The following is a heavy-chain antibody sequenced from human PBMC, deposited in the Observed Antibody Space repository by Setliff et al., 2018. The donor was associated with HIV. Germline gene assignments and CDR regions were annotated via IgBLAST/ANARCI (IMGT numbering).Heavy chain of an antibody. Sequence: PSETLSLTCTFSGASITSHYWSWIRQSPGRELEWIGYIYSTGSTNYNHSLQSRVSISMDASKNKFSLKVTSVTSADTAVYYCAKGAGFYGDYTFDFWGQGILVTVSS. CDR1: GASITSHY. D-gene: IGHD4-17*01. CDR2: IYSTGST. J-gene: IGHJ4*02. CDR3: AKGAGFYGDYTFDF. V-gene: IGHV4-59*11.